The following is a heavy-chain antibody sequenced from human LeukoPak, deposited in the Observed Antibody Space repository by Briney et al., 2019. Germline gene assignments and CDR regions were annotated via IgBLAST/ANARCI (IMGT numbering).Heavy chain of an antibody. CDR2: IYAGGTT. CDR3: AKDGLVWFGELN. V-gene: IGHV3-66*01. Sequence: GGSLRLSCAASGFTVSSNYMSWVRQAPGKGLEWVSVIYAGGTTYYADSVKGRFTISRDNSKNTLYLQMNSLRAEDTAVYYCAKDGLVWFGELNWGQGTLVTVSS. D-gene: IGHD3-10*01. J-gene: IGHJ4*02. CDR1: GFTVSSNY.